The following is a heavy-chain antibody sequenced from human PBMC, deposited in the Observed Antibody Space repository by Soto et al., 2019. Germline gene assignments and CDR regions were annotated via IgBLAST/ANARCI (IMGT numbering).Heavy chain of an antibody. CDR1: GVTFSSYG. J-gene: IGHJ5*02. V-gene: IGHV1-69*01. D-gene: IGHD6-19*01. CDR3: ARASGRGWYNWFDP. Sequence: QVQLVQSGAGVKKPGSSVKVSCKASGVTFSSYGISWVRQAPGQGLEFMGGIIPIFGTTNYAHKFRGRVTFTADESTNTTYMELTSLRSEDTAVYYCARASGRGWYNWFDPWGQGTLVTVSS. CDR2: IIPIFGTT.